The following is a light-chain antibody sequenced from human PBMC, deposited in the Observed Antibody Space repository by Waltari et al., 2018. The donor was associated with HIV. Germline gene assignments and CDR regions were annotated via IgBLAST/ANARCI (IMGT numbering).Light chain of an antibody. V-gene: IGLV1-47*01. CDR1: SSNIGSNY. Sequence: QSVLTQPPSASGTPGQSVTISCSGSSSNIGSNYVSCYQQLPGTAPKPLIYRNNQRPSGVPDRFSGFKSGTSASLAISGLRSEDEADYYCAAWDDNLSGWVFGGGSKLTIL. J-gene: IGLJ3*02. CDR2: RNN. CDR3: AAWDDNLSGWV.